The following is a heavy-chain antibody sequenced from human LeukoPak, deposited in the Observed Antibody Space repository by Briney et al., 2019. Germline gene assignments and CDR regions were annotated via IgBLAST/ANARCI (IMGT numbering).Heavy chain of an antibody. CDR3: APLAAAAHYYYYYMDV. J-gene: IGHJ6*03. CDR2: INHSGST. D-gene: IGHD6-13*01. CDR1: GGSFSGYY. Sequence: PSETLSLTCAVYGGSFSGYYWSWIRQPPGKGLEWIGEINHSGSTNYNPSLKSRVTISVDTSKNQFSLKLSSVTAADTAVYYCAPLAAAAHYYYYYMDVWGKGTTVTVSS. V-gene: IGHV4-34*01.